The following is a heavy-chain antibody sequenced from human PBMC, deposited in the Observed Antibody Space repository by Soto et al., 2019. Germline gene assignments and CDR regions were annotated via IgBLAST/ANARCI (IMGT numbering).Heavy chain of an antibody. CDR2: ISGSGGST. CDR3: AKDTHYYDSSGYYYVVYFHY. Sequence: GGSLRLSCAASGFTFSSYAMSWVRQAPGKGLEWVSAISGSGGSTYYADSVKGRFTISRDNSKNTLYLQMNSLRAEDTAVYYCAKDTHYYDSSGYYYVVYFHYWGQGTLVTVSS. CDR1: GFTFSSYA. J-gene: IGHJ4*02. D-gene: IGHD3-22*01. V-gene: IGHV3-23*01.